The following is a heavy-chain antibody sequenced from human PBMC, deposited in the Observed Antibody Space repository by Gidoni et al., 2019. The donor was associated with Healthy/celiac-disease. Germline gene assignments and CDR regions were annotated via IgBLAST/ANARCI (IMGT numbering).Heavy chain of an antibody. V-gene: IGHV4-34*01. CDR2: INHSGST. CDR3: ARALGGEMGCYYY. J-gene: IGHJ4*02. D-gene: IGHD6-19*01. CDR1: GGSFSGYY. Sequence: QVQLQQWGAGLLKPSETLSLTCAVYGGSFSGYYWSWIRQRPGQGLEWIGEINHSGSTNYTPSLKSRVTISVDTSKNQFSLKLSSVTAADTAVYYCARALGGEMGCYYYWVQGTLVTVSS.